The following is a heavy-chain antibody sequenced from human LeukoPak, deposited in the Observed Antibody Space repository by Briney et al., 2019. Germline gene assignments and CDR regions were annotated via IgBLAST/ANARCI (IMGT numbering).Heavy chain of an antibody. CDR1: GYTFTGYY. V-gene: IGHV1-8*02. CDR2: MNPNSGNT. CDR3: ARARSLRYFDWGIKAGNWFDP. D-gene: IGHD3-9*01. J-gene: IGHJ5*02. Sequence: VASVKVSCKASGYTFTGYYMHWVRQAPGQGLEWMGWMNPNSGNTGYAQKFQGRVTMTRNTSISTAYMELSSLRSEDTAVYYCARARSLRYFDWGIKAGNWFDPWGQGTLVTVSS.